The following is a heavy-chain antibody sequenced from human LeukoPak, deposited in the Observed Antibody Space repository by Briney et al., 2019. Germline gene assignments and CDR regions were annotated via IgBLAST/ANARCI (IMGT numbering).Heavy chain of an antibody. D-gene: IGHD3-3*01. V-gene: IGHV3-30*02. CDR1: GFTFSISG. Sequence: GGSLRLSCAASGFTFSISGMHWVRQALGEGLEWVAFIGRDRITKYYADSVKGRFTISGDSSYNTAYLQMNSLGAEDTVNCAKDGEWTFDIWGQGTMVTVPS. CDR2: IGRDRITK. CDR3: DGEWTFDI. J-gene: IGHJ3*02.